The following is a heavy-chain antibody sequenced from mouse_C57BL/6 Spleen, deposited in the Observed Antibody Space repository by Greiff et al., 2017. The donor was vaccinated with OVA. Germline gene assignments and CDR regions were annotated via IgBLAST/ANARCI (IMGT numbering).Heavy chain of an antibody. D-gene: IGHD3-2*01. J-gene: IGHJ4*01. V-gene: IGHV1-69*01. CDR3: ARGVDSPGAMDY. CDR2: IDPSDSYT. CDR1: GYTFTSYW. Sequence: QVQLKQPGTELVMPGASVKLSCKASGYTFTSYWLHWVKQRPGQGLEWIGEIDPSDSYTNYNQKFKGKSTMTVDKTSSTAYMQLSSLTSEDSAVYYCARGVDSPGAMDYWGQGTSVTVSS.